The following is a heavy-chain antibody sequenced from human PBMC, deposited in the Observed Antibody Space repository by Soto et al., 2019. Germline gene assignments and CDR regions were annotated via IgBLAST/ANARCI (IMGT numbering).Heavy chain of an antibody. V-gene: IGHV1-18*01. J-gene: IGHJ6*02. CDR1: GYTFTIYG. CDR3: ALPLPPQSGYYDSSGPSYYYYYGMDV. D-gene: IGHD3-22*01. Sequence: ASVKVSFKAPGYTFTIYGINWVRQAPGQGLEWMGWISPDNGNTNYAQKLQGRVTMTTDTSTSTAYMELRSLRSEDTAVYYCALPLPPQSGYYDSSGPSYYYYYGMDVWGQGTTVTVSS. CDR2: ISPDNGNT.